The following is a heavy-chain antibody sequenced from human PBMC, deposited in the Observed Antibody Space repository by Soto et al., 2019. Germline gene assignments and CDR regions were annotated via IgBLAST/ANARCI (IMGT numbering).Heavy chain of an antibody. V-gene: IGHV3-30*18. CDR2: ILYDGSNK. CDR1: GFTFSNYG. J-gene: IGHJ6*02. CDR3: AKSRDAYNFYFYYGMDV. D-gene: IGHD1-1*01. Sequence: QVQLVESGGGVVQPGTSLRLSCAASGFTFSNYGMHWVRQTPGKGLEWVALILYDGSNKYYADSVKGRFTVSRDNSKNTLYLQVSSLRAEDTAVYYCAKSRDAYNFYFYYGMDVWCQGTSVTVSS.